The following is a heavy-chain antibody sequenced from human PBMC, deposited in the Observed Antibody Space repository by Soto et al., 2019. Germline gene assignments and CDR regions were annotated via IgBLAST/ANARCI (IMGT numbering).Heavy chain of an antibody. J-gene: IGHJ5*02. CDR1: GGSISSGGYS. CDR3: ARFHSYYDSSGYYYNWFDP. CDR2: IYHSGST. Sequence: SETLSLTCAVSGGSISSGGYSWSWIRQPPGKGLEWIGYIYHSGSTYYNPSLKSRVTISVDRSKNQFSLKLSSVTAADTAVYYCARFHSYYDSSGYYYNWFDPWGQGTLVTVSS. D-gene: IGHD3-22*01. V-gene: IGHV4-30-2*01.